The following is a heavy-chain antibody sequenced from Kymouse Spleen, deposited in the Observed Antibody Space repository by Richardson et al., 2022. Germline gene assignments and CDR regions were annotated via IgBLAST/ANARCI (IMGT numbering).Heavy chain of an antibody. CDR3: ARGWHGGLGSWFDP. D-gene: IGHD7-27*02. CDR2: ISSSSSTI. CDR1: GFTFSSYS. V-gene: IGHV3-48*02. Sequence: EVQLVESGGGLVQPGGSLRLSCAASGFTFSSYSMNWVRQAPGKGLEWVSYISSSSSTIYYADSVKGRFTISRDNAKNSLYLQMNSLRDEDTAVYYCARGWHGGLGSWFDPWGQGTLVTVSS. J-gene: IGHJ5*02.